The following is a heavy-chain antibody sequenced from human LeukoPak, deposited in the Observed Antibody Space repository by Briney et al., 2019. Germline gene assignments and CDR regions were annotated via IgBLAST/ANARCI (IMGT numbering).Heavy chain of an antibody. Sequence: PGGSLRLSCAASGFTFGSYAISWVRQAPGKGLEWVSAISGSGGSTYYADSVKGRFTISRDNSKNTLYLQMNSLRAEDTAVYYCAKGSIAVTVDYFDYWGQGTLVTVSS. CDR2: ISGSGGST. J-gene: IGHJ4*02. CDR1: GFTFGSYA. V-gene: IGHV3-23*01. D-gene: IGHD6-6*01. CDR3: AKGSIAVTVDYFDY.